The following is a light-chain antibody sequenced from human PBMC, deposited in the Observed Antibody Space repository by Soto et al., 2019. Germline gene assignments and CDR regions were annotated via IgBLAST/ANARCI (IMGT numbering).Light chain of an antibody. V-gene: IGKV3-11*01. CDR1: QSVSSY. CDR2: NAS. J-gene: IGKJ2*01. CDR3: QQHGSWPWT. Sequence: EIVLTQSPATLSLSPGERATLSCRASQSVSSYLAWYQQKSGQAPRLLIYNASNRATGIPARFSGIGSGTDFTLTISSLEPEDFAAYYCQQHGSWPWTFGQGTKLEIK.